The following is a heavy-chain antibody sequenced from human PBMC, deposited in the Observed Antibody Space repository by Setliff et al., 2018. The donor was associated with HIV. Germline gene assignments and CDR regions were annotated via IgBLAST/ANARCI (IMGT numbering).Heavy chain of an antibody. CDR1: GFTFSTYS. CDR2: INREETTE. Sequence: PGGSLRLSCAASGFTFSTYSMNWVRQAPGKGLEWISYINREETTEWYADSVKGRFIISRDNAKNSLYLQMNTLRAEDTAVYYCAREGITGTTLHPYWGQGTLVTVSS. V-gene: IGHV3-48*01. CDR3: AREGITGTTLHPY. D-gene: IGHD1-7*01. J-gene: IGHJ4*02.